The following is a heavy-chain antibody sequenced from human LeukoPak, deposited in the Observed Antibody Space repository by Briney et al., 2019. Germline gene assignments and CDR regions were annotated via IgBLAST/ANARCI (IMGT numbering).Heavy chain of an antibody. CDR1: GGTFSSYS. Sequence: GGSLRLSCATPGGTFSSYSLNWVRQAPGKGLEWVSYISSSSNTKYYADSVKGLFIISRDNATTSIYLQMNSLRAEDTALYYCPSQSRGSSTRAPDIWGQGTLVTVSS. D-gene: IGHD1-26*01. V-gene: IGHV3-48*04. CDR2: ISSSSNTK. CDR3: PSQSRGSSTRAPDI. J-gene: IGHJ4*02.